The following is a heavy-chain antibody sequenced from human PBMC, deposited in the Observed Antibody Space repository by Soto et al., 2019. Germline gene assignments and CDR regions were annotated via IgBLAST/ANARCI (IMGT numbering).Heavy chain of an antibody. CDR1: GVSVSSGSFY. V-gene: IGHV4-61*01. CDR2: GSYSGTT. J-gene: IGHJ4*02. D-gene: IGHD4-17*01. Sequence: SETLSLTCTVSGVSVSSGSFYWAWIRQPPGKGLEWIGFGSYSGTTNYKPSLKSRVTISVDTSRSQISLKVSSLTAADTAVYYCAIGATVTQYGYCGQGTLVTVSS. CDR3: AIGATVTQYGY.